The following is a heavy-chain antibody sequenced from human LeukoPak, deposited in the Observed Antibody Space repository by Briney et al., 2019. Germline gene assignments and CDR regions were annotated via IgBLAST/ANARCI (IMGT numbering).Heavy chain of an antibody. J-gene: IGHJ5*01. D-gene: IGHD3-10*01. CDR3: ARGPGSRSNFAWFDS. CDR2: INHSGST. CDR1: GGSFNGYY. Sequence: PSETLSLTCAVYGGSFNGYYWSWIRQPPGKGLGWIGEINHSGSTNDNPSLKSRVTMSVDTSKNQVSLKLRSVTAADTAIYYCARGPGSRSNFAWFDSWGQGTQVTVSS. V-gene: IGHV4-34*01.